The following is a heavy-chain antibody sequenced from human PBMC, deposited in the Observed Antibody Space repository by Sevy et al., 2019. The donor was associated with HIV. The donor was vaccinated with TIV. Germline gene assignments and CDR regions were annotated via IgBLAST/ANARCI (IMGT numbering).Heavy chain of an antibody. CDR3: TTSRNNSRNRRLLQRNSLEAEDTAVYYCAREAVARPLIDYGDYVGSRYYGMDV. CDR1: GFTFSSYA. V-gene: IGHV3-30-3*01. Sequence: GGSLRLSCAASGFTFSSYAMHWVRQAPGKGLEWVAVISYDGSNKYYADSVKGRFTISRDNSKNTLYLQMNSLRAEDPGRARLTTSRNNSRNRRLLQRNSLEAEDTAVYYCAREAVARPLIDYGDYVGSRYYGMDVWGQGTTVTVSS. J-gene: IGHJ6*02. CDR2: ISYDGSNK. D-gene: IGHD3-10*01.